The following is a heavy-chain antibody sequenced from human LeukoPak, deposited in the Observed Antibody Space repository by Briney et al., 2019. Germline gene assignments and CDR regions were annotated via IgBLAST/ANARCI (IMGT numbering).Heavy chain of an antibody. D-gene: IGHD4-17*01. CDR1: GFTFSSYA. Sequence: GGSLRLSCAASGFTFSSYAMSWVRQAPGKGLEWVSAISSSGGSTYYADSVRGRFTISRDNSKNTLSLQMNSLRAEDTAVYYCAKSASFYGDSDYWGQGTPVTVSS. CDR2: ISSSGGST. V-gene: IGHV3-23*01. J-gene: IGHJ4*02. CDR3: AKSASFYGDSDY.